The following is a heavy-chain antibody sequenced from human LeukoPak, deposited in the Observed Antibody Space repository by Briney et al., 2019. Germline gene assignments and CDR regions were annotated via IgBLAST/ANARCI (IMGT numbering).Heavy chain of an antibody. D-gene: IGHD2-2*01. J-gene: IGHJ4*02. V-gene: IGHV3-23*01. Sequence: GGSLRLSCAASGLAFRNYGMHWVRQAPGKGLEWVSSITNSGDRTYYADAVRGQFTISRDNSKSTLFLQMRSLRVEDTAIYYCAKDADWRPAADWGQGTLVIVSS. CDR3: AKDADWRPAAD. CDR2: ITNSGDRT. CDR1: GLAFRNYG.